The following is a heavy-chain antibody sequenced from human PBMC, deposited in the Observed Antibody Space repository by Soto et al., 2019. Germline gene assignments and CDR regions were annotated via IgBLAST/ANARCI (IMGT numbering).Heavy chain of an antibody. Sequence: SVKVSCKASGGTFSSYAISWVRQAPGQGLEWMGGIIPIFGTANYAQKFQGRVTITADESTSTAYMELSSLRSEDTAVYYCARSSMEEFNWFDPWGQGTLVTVSS. V-gene: IGHV1-69*13. D-gene: IGHD3-16*01. CDR2: IIPIFGTA. CDR3: ARSSMEEFNWFDP. J-gene: IGHJ5*02. CDR1: GGTFSSYA.